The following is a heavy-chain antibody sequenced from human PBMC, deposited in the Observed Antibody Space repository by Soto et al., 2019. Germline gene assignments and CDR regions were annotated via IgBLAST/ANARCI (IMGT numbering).Heavy chain of an antibody. D-gene: IGHD3-22*01. CDR3: ASSYYDSSGSSDY. V-gene: IGHV3-23*01. CDR1: GFTFSSYA. Sequence: GGSLSLSCAASGFTFSSYAMSWFRQAPCMWLEWVSAISGSGVSTYYADSVKGRFPISRDNSKNTLYLQMNSLRAEDTSVDYCASSYYDSSGSSDYWGQGTLVSVSS. CDR2: ISGSGVST. J-gene: IGHJ4*02.